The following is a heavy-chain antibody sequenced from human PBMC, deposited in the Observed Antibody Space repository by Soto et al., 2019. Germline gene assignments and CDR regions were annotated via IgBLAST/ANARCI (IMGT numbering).Heavy chain of an antibody. CDR3: ARVGHYYYYYMDV. CDR1: GFTFSSYS. V-gene: IGHV3-21*01. J-gene: IGHJ6*03. CDR2: ISSSSSYI. Sequence: EVQLVESGGGLVKPGGSLRLSCAASGFTFSSYSMNWVRQAPGKGLEWVSSISSSSSYIYYADSVKGRFTISRDNAKNSLYLQMNSLRTEDTALYYCARVGHYYYYYMDVWGKGTTVSVSS.